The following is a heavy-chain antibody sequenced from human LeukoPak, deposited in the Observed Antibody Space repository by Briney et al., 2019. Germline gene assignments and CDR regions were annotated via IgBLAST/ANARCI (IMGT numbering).Heavy chain of an antibody. V-gene: IGHV1-8*01. CDR2: MNPNSGNT. D-gene: IGHD2-15*01. CDR1: GYTFTSYD. J-gene: IGHJ2*01. CDR3: ARKVADWYFDL. Sequence: ASVKVSCKASGYTFTSYDINWVRQATGQGLEWMGWMNPNSGNTGYAQKFQGRVTMTRNTSISTAYMELSRLRSDDTAVYYCARKVADWYFDLWGRGTLVTVSS.